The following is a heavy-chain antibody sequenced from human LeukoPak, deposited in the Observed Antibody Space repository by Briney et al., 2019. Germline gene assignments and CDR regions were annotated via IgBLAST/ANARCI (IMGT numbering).Heavy chain of an antibody. CDR1: GGSISSSSYY. CDR3: ATNIPTPTTSPPLGY. J-gene: IGHJ4*02. Sequence: SETLSLTCTVSGGSISSSSYYWGWIRQAPGKGLEWIGSIYYSGSTYYNPSLKSRVTISVDTSKNQFSLKLSSVTAADTAVYYCATNIPTPTTSPPLGYWGQGTLVTVSS. D-gene: IGHD1-26*01. CDR2: IYYSGST. V-gene: IGHV4-39*01.